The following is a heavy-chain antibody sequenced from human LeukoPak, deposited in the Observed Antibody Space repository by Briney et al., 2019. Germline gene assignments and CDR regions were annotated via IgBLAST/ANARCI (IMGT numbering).Heavy chain of an antibody. D-gene: IGHD2-2*01. J-gene: IGHJ4*02. CDR2: ISHDGTR. CDR3: TRESRPFCPFAF. V-gene: IGHV4-4*02. Sequence: SETLSLTCGVSGGSIDITNYWSWVRQAPGKGLEWIGEISHDGTRNYNPSLRSRVATSFDRANNYFSLSLTAVTAADTALYYCTRESRPFCPFAFWGQGVMVTVSS. CDR1: GGSIDITNY.